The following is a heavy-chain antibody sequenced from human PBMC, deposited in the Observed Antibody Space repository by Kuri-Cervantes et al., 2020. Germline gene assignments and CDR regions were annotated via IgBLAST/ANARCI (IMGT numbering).Heavy chain of an antibody. J-gene: IGHJ4*02. D-gene: IGHD6-19*01. Sequence: ASVKVSCKASGYTFTSYDINWVRQATGQGLEWMGWMNPNSGNTGYAQKFQGRVTMTRNTSISTAYMELRSLRSDDTAVYYCARSRSGWYYFDYWGQGTLVTVSS. CDR1: GYTFTSYD. CDR3: ARSRSGWYYFDY. V-gene: IGHV1-8*01. CDR2: MNPNSGNT.